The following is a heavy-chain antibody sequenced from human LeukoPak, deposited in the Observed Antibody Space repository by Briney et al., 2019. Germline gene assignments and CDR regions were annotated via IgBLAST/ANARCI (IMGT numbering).Heavy chain of an antibody. J-gene: IGHJ4*02. CDR3: ARHECSGGSCSFDY. CDR2: IYYSGTT. CDR1: GGSISSYY. V-gene: IGHV4-59*08. Sequence: PSETLSLTCTVSGGSISSYYWSWIRQPPGKGLEWIGQIYYSGTTNYKNPSLKSRVTISVDTSKNQFSLKLSSVTAADTAVYYCARHECSGGSCSFDYWGQGTLVTVSS. D-gene: IGHD2-15*01.